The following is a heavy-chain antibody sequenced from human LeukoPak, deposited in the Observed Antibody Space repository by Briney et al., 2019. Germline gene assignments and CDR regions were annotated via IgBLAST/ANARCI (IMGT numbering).Heavy chain of an antibody. Sequence: GGSLRLSCAASGFTFSSYWMNWVRQAPGKGLECVANIKQDGSEKFYVDSVKGRFTISRDNAKNSLYLQMSSLRADDTAVYYCARLYSTGWYGGPDYWGQGTLVAVSS. V-gene: IGHV3-7*01. CDR1: GFTFSSYW. CDR2: IKQDGSEK. J-gene: IGHJ4*02. CDR3: ARLYSTGWYGGPDY. D-gene: IGHD6-19*01.